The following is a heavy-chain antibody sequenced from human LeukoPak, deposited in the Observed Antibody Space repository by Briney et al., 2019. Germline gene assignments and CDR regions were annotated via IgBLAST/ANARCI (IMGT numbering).Heavy chain of an antibody. CDR1: GFTFSSYA. J-gene: IGHJ3*02. V-gene: IGHV3-23*01. CDR2: ISGSGGST. Sequence: GGSLRLSCAASGFTFSSYAMSWVRKAPGKGLEWVSAISGSGGSTYYADSVKGRFTISRDNSKNTLYLQMNSLRAEDTAVYYCARHYYDSGGYYCAFDIWGRGAMVTVSS. D-gene: IGHD3-22*01. CDR3: ARHYYDSGGYYCAFDI.